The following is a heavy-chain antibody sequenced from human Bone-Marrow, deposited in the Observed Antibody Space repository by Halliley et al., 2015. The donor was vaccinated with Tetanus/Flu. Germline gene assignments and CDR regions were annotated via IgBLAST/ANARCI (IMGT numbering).Heavy chain of an antibody. Sequence: VQLVQSGAEVKKPGESLKISCKGSGYTLTNYWIGWVRQMPGKGLEWMGIIYPGDSDTTYSPSFHGQVTISVDKSISTAYLQWSSLKASDTAMYYCARSLLGYSYGYYFDYWGQGTLVTVSS. V-gene: IGHV5-51*01. CDR3: ARSLLGYSYGYYFDY. D-gene: IGHD5-18*01. CDR1: GYTLTNYW. CDR2: IYPGDSDT. J-gene: IGHJ4*02.